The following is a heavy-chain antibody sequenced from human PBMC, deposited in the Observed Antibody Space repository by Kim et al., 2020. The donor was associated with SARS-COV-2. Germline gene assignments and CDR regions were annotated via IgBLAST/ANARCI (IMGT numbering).Heavy chain of an antibody. CDR3: ARDRYFDWLLSLSYYGMDV. Sequence: ASVKVSCKASGYTFTSYGISWVRQAPGQGLEWMGWISAYNGNTNYAQKLQGRVTMTTDTSTSTAYMELRSLRSDDTAVYYCARDRYFDWLLSLSYYGMDVWGQGTTVTVSS. CDR2: ISAYNGNT. CDR1: GYTFTSYG. V-gene: IGHV1-18*04. D-gene: IGHD3-9*01. J-gene: IGHJ6*02.